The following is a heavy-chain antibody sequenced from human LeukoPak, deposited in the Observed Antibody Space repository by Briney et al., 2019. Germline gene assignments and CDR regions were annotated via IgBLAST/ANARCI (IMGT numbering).Heavy chain of an antibody. CDR3: ARQTGSGLFILP. D-gene: IGHD3/OR15-3a*01. J-gene: IGHJ4*02. V-gene: IGHV4-59*08. CDR2: IYYSGCT. Sequence: SETLSLTCTVSGGSISSYYWSWIRQPPGKGLEWIGYIYYSGCTNYNPSLKSRVTISVDTSKNQLSLKLSSVTAADTAVYYCARQTGSGLFILPGGQGTLVTVSS. CDR1: GGSISSYY.